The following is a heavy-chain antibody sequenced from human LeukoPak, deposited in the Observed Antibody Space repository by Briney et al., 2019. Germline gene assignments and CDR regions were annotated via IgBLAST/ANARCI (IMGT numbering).Heavy chain of an antibody. CDR2: IKQDGSEK. Sequence: GGSLRLSCVASGFTFDSYWMSWVRQAPGKGLEWVANIKQDGSEKYYVDSVKGRFTISRDNAKNSLYLQMNSLRAEDTAVYYCARDQGRLLYYYDSSGYYDDAFDIWGQGTMVTVSS. CDR3: ARDQGRLLYYYDSSGYYDDAFDI. D-gene: IGHD3-22*01. CDR1: GFTFDSYW. V-gene: IGHV3-7*01. J-gene: IGHJ3*02.